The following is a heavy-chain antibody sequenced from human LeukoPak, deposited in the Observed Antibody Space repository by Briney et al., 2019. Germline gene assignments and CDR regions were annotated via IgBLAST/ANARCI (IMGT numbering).Heavy chain of an antibody. D-gene: IGHD6-6*01. Sequence: PGGSLRLSCAASGFTFSSYAMHWVRQAPGKGLEYVSAISSNGGSTYYANSVKGRFTISRDNSKNTLYLQMGSLRAEDMAVYYCARVAAARRSEVYYFDYWSQGTLVTVSS. CDR3: ARVAAARRSEVYYFDY. V-gene: IGHV3-64*01. CDR2: ISSNGGST. CDR1: GFTFSSYA. J-gene: IGHJ4*02.